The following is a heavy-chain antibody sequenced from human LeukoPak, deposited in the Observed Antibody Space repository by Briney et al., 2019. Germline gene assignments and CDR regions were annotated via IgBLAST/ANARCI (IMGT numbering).Heavy chain of an antibody. CDR2: IYYTGNT. J-gene: IGHJ4*02. V-gene: IGHV4-39*07. CDR1: GGSLSSTSYY. Sequence: SETLSLTCTVSGGSLSSTSYYWGWIRQSPGQGLEWIASIYYTGNTYYNPSLKSRVAISVDTSKNQFSLKLSSVTAADTAVYYCARYHSGYDDYWGQGTLVTVSS. D-gene: IGHD5-12*01. CDR3: ARYHSGYDDY.